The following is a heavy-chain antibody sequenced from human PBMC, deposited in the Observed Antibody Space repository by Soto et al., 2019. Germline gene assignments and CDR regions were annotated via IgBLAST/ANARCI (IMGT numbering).Heavy chain of an antibody. CDR3: ARSGSTPMGGSDYGMDV. Sequence: PGGSLRLSCAASGFTFSSYAMHWVRQAPGKGLEWVAVISYDGSNKYYADSVKGRFTISRDNSKNTLYLQMNSLRAEDTAVYYCARSGSTPMGGSDYGMDVWGQGTTFTVSS. D-gene: IGHD1-26*01. CDR2: ISYDGSNK. J-gene: IGHJ6*02. V-gene: IGHV3-30-3*01. CDR1: GFTFSSYA.